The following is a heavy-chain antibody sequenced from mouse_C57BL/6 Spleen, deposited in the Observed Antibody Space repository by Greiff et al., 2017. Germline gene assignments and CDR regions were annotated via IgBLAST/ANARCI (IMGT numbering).Heavy chain of an antibody. J-gene: IGHJ4*01. CDR2: IDPNSGGT. V-gene: IGHV1-72*01. CDR1: GYTFTSYW. D-gene: IGHD2-13*01. CDR3: ARGELGAMEPRYAMDY. Sequence: VQLQQPGAELVKPGASVKLSCKASGYTFTSYWMHWVKQRPGRGLEWIGRIDPNSGGTKYNEKFKSKATLTVDKPSSTAYMQLSSLTSEDSAVYYCARGELGAMEPRYAMDYWGQGTSVTVSS.